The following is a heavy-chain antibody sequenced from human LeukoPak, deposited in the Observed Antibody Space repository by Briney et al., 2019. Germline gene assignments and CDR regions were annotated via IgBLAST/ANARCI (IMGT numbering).Heavy chain of an antibody. CDR3: AKDVGKWESLHFFDY. Sequence: GGSLRLSCAASGFTFSSYAMSWVRQAPEKGLEWVSTISGSGGSTYYADSVKGRFTISRDNSNNTLYLQMNSLRAEDTAVYYCAKDVGKWESLHFFDYWGQGTLVTVSS. D-gene: IGHD1-26*01. CDR1: GFTFSSYA. CDR2: ISGSGGST. J-gene: IGHJ4*02. V-gene: IGHV3-23*01.